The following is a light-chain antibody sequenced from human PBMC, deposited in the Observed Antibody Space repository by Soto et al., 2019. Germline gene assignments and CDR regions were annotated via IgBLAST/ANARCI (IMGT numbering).Light chain of an antibody. CDR2: GAS. Sequence: LSLSPGERATLSCRASQSVSSSYLAWYQQKPGQAPRLLIYGASSRATGIPDRFSGSGSGTDFTLTISRLEPEDFAVYWCQQYGSSPQWTFGQGTKVDIK. CDR1: QSVSSSY. CDR3: QQYGSSPQWT. J-gene: IGKJ1*01. V-gene: IGKV3-20*01.